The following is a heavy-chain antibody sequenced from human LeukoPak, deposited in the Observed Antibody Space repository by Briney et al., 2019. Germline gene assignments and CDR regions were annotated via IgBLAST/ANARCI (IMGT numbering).Heavy chain of an antibody. CDR3: AREWGLESSGYYYAY. CDR1: GGTFSRFT. V-gene: IGHV1-69*13. J-gene: IGHJ4*02. CDR2: ITPIFGTA. D-gene: IGHD3-22*01. Sequence: VKVSCKASGGTFSRFTISWVRQAPGQGFEWMGGITPIFGTANFAQKFQGRVSITADGSTSTAFMELSSLRSEDTAVYYCAREWGLESSGYYYAYWGQGTLVTASS.